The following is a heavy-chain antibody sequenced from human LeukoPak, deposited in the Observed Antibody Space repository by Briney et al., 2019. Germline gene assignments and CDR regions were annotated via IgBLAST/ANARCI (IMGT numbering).Heavy chain of an antibody. V-gene: IGHV3-74*01. CDR3: AREKFGDGSFDI. Sequence: GGSLRLSCAACGFTFSNYWMHWVRQAPGKGLVWVSRINSDGINTSYADSVKGRFTISRDNSKSTLYLQMNSLRAEDTAVYYCAREKFGDGSFDIWGQGTMVTVSS. J-gene: IGHJ3*02. CDR2: INSDGINT. CDR1: GFTFSNYW. D-gene: IGHD3-10*01.